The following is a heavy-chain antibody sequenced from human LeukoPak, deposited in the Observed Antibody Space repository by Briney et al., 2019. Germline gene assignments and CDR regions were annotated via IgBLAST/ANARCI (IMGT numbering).Heavy chain of an antibody. J-gene: IGHJ4*02. CDR2: ISRTGNSI. V-gene: IGHV3-48*03. CDR3: ARGPYSSSWYVDY. D-gene: IGHD6-13*01. Sequence: RGSLRLSCAASGFTLSSYERNWVRLAPGKGLEWISYISRTGNSIYYADSVKGRFTISRDSAKNSLYLQMNSLRAEDTAVYYCARGPYSSSWYVDYWGQGTLVTVAS. CDR1: GFTLSSYE.